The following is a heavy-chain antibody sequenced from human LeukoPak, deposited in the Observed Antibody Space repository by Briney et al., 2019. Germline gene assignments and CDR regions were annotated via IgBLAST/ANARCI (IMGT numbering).Heavy chain of an antibody. J-gene: IGHJ5*02. CDR1: GGSISSSSYY. D-gene: IGHD3-9*01. V-gene: IGHV4-39*07. CDR2: IFYTGST. Sequence: PSETLSLTCTVSGGSISSSSYYWGWIRQPPGKGLEWIGSIFYTGSTYYNPSLKSRVTISVDTSKNQFSLKLSSVTAADTAVYYCAKGSNFDWLFWFDPWGQGTLVTVSS. CDR3: AKGSNFDWLFWFDP.